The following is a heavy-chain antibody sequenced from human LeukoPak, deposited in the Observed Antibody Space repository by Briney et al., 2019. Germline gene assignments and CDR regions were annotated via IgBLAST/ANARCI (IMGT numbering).Heavy chain of an antibody. CDR1: GDSISTYC. J-gene: IGHJ4*01. V-gene: IGHV4-59*08. D-gene: IGHD3-10*01. Sequence: SETLSLTCTVSGDSISTYCWSWIRQPPGKGLEWIGYIYYSGSTTYNPSLKSRVTISVDTSKNQFSLKLSSVSAADTAVYYCARHPLLRGALFNYWGQGILVTVSS. CDR2: IYYSGST. CDR3: ARHPLLRGALFNY.